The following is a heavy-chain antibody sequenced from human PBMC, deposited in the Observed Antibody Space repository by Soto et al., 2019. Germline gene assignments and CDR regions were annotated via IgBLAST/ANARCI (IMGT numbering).Heavy chain of an antibody. Sequence: SETLSLTCTVSGGSISSYYWSWIRQPPGKGLEWIGYIYYSGSTNYNPSLKSRVTISVDTSKNQFSLKLSSVTAADTAVYYCARDRDGAGGMDVWGQGTTVTVS. V-gene: IGHV4-59*01. D-gene: IGHD3-10*01. CDR3: ARDRDGAGGMDV. CDR1: GGSISSYY. J-gene: IGHJ6*02. CDR2: IYYSGST.